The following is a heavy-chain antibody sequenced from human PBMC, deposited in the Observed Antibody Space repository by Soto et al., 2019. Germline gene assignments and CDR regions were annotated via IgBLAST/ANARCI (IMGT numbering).Heavy chain of an antibody. CDR1: GYSFISYW. V-gene: IGHV5-51*01. CDR2: IYPGDSDT. J-gene: IGHJ4*02. CDR3: ATSRQDILTGYYTAILDY. D-gene: IGHD3-9*01. Sequence: GESLKISCKCSGYSFISYWIGWVRQMPGKGLEWMGIIYPGDSDTRYSPSFQGQVTISADKSISTAYLQWSSLKASDTAMYYCATSRQDILTGYYTAILDYWGQGTLVTAPQ.